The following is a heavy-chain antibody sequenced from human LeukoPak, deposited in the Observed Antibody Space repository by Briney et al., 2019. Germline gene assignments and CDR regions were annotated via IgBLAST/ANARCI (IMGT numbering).Heavy chain of an antibody. D-gene: IGHD5-12*01. CDR1: GGSISSYY. Sequence: SETLSLTCTVSGGSISSYYWSWIRQPPGKGLEWMGYIYYSGCTNYNPSLKSRVTISVDTSKNQFSLELSSVTAADTAVYYCAREGYSGYESFDYWGQGTLVTVSS. V-gene: IGHV4-59*01. CDR2: IYYSGCT. CDR3: AREGYSGYESFDY. J-gene: IGHJ4*02.